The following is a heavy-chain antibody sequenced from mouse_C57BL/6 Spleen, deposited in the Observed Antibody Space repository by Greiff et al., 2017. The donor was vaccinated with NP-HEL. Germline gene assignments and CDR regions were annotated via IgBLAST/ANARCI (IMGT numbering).Heavy chain of an antibody. Sequence: VHLVESGPELVKPGASVKISCKASGYAFSSSWMNWVKQRPGKGLEWIGRIYPGDGDTNYNGKFKGKATLTADKSSSTAFMQLSSLTSEDSAVYFCARDGSSYKGFDYWGQGTTLTVSS. D-gene: IGHD1-1*01. CDR1: GYAFSSSW. CDR3: ARDGSSYKGFDY. V-gene: IGHV1-82*01. J-gene: IGHJ2*01. CDR2: IYPGDGDT.